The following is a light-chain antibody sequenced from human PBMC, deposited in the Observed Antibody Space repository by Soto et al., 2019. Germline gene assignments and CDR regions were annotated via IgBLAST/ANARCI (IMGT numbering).Light chain of an antibody. V-gene: IGKV1-39*01. CDR1: QNINRY. CDR3: QQSFRSVT. Sequence: DIQMTQSPSSLSASVGDRVTITCRASQNINRYLNWYQHKLGRAPKLLIYAASSVQSGVPSRFSGGGFGTDFPLIISSLQPEDFATYYCQQSFRSVTFGQGTKLEIK. CDR2: AAS. J-gene: IGKJ2*01.